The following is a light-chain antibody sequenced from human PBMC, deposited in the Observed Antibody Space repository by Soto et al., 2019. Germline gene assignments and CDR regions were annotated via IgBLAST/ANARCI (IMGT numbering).Light chain of an antibody. CDR3: GTWATSLSILV. V-gene: IGLV1-51*01. CDR2: XXX. J-gene: IGLJ1*01. CDR1: SSNIGNYY. Sequence: QSVLTQPPSVSAAPGQKVTMSCSGGSSNIGNYYVSWHQQLPGAALVXXXXXXXXXPSXXPDRFSGSKSGTSATLAITELXXGDEAHYSCGTWATSLSILVFASGTQVPV.